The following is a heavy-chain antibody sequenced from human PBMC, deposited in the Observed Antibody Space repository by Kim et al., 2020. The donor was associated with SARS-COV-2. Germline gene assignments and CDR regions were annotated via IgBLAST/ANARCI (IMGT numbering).Heavy chain of an antibody. V-gene: IGHV1-2*06. CDR1: GYTFTGYY. CDR3: AARLIITIFGVAENTPQNNWFDP. D-gene: IGHD3-3*01. Sequence: ASVKVSCKASGYTFTGYYMHWVRQAPGQGLEWMGRINPNSGGTNYAQKFQGRVTMTRDTSISTAYMELSRLRSDDTAVYYCAARLIITIFGVAENTPQNNWFDPWGQGTLVTVSS. CDR2: INPNSGGT. J-gene: IGHJ5*02.